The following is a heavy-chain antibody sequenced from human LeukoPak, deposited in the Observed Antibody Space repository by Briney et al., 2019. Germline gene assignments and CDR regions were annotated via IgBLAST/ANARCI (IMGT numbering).Heavy chain of an antibody. J-gene: IGHJ3*02. D-gene: IGHD6-13*01. Sequence: SETLSLTCTVSGGSISSSSYYWGWIRQPPGKGLEWIGSIYYSGSTYYNPSLKSRVTISVDTSKNQFSLKLSSVTAADTAVYYCARVNRAAAGMVVTVAMRDDAFDIWGQGTMVTVSS. CDR3: ARVNRAAAGMVVTVAMRDDAFDI. V-gene: IGHV4-39*07. CDR1: GGSISSSSYY. CDR2: IYYSGST.